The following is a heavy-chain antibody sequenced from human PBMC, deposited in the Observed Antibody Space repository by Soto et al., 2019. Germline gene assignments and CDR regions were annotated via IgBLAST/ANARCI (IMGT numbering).Heavy chain of an antibody. Sequence: GSGPTLVNPTQTLTLTCTFSGFSLSTSGVGVGWIRQPPGKALEWLALIYWDDDKRYSPSLKSRLTITKDTSKNQVVLTMTNMDPVDTATYYCAHSSRITIFPVADYYFDYWGQGTLVTVSS. D-gene: IGHD3-9*01. CDR2: IYWDDDK. V-gene: IGHV2-5*02. CDR1: GFSLSTSGVG. CDR3: AHSSRITIFPVADYYFDY. J-gene: IGHJ4*02.